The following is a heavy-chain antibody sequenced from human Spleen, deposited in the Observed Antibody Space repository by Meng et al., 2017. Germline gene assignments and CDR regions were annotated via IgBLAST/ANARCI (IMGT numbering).Heavy chain of an antibody. Sequence: GESLKISCAASGFTFSSYWMSWVRQAPGKGLEWVANIKQDGSEKYYVDSVKGRFTISRDNAKNSLYLQMNSLRAEDTAVYFCARKAGNCISTTCYSLDYWGQGTLVTVSS. V-gene: IGHV3-7*03. CDR3: ARKAGNCISTTCYSLDY. CDR2: IKQDGSEK. J-gene: IGHJ4*02. CDR1: GFTFSSYW. D-gene: IGHD2-2*01.